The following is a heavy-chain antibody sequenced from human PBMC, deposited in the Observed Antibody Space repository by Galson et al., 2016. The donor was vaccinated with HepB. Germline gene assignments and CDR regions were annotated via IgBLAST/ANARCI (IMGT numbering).Heavy chain of an antibody. Sequence: SLRLSCAASGFTFSSYAMHWVRQAPGKGLEWVAVILYDGTYKYYADTVKGRFTISRDNSKNTLDMHMNSLRAEDTAVYYWVRDETLGNTTIYSEFDDWGQGALVTVSS. D-gene: IGHD5-12*01. CDR3: VRDETLGNTTIYSEFDD. V-gene: IGHV3-30-3*01. CDR2: ILYDGTYK. CDR1: GFTFSSYA. J-gene: IGHJ4*02.